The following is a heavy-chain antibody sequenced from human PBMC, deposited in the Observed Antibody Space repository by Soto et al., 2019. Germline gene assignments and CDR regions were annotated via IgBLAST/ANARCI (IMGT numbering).Heavy chain of an antibody. CDR2: ISGSDDST. J-gene: IGHJ4*02. V-gene: IGHV3-23*01. Sequence: EVQLLESGGGLVQPGESLRLSCAASGFTFSSYAMSWVRQAPGKGLEWVSVISGSDDSTYSADSVKGRFTISRDNSKNTLYLQMNSLRAEDTAVYYCAKRSSSSTFDYWGQGTLVNVSS. CDR3: AKRSSSSTFDY. D-gene: IGHD6-6*01. CDR1: GFTFSSYA.